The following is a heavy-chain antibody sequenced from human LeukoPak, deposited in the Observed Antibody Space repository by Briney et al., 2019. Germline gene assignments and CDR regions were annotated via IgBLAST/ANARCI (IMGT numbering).Heavy chain of an antibody. CDR1: GGSISSYY. Sequence: SETLSLTCTVSGGSISSYYWSWIRQPPGKGLEWIGYIYYSGSTNYNPSLKSRVTISVDTSKNQFSLKLSSVTAADTAVYYCARLGYSNHLVAFDIWGQGTMVTVSP. V-gene: IGHV4-59*01. CDR2: IYYSGST. CDR3: ARLGYSNHLVAFDI. J-gene: IGHJ3*02. D-gene: IGHD4-11*01.